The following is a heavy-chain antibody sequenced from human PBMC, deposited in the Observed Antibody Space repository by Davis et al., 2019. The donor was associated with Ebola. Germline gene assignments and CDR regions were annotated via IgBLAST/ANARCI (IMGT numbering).Heavy chain of an antibody. Sequence: PSETLSLTCTVSGGSISSYYWSWIRQPPGKGLEWIGYIYYSGSTNYNPSLKSRVTISVDTSKNQFSLKLSSVTAADTAVYYCARTLSYLDYWGQGTLVTVSS. CDR3: ARTLSYLDY. J-gene: IGHJ4*02. V-gene: IGHV4-59*01. CDR2: IYYSGST. CDR1: GGSISSYY.